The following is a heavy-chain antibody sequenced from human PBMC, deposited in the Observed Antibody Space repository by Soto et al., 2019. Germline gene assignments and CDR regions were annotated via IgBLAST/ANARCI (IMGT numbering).Heavy chain of an antibody. CDR2: IYYSGST. V-gene: IGHV4-39*01. CDR3: ARLDYYGSGSYDY. Sequence: QLQLQESGPGLVKPSETLSLTCTVSGGSISSSSYYWGWIRQPPGKGLEWIGSIYYSGSTYYNPSLKSRVTISVDTSKNQFSLKLSSVTAADAAVYYCARLDYYGSGSYDYWGQGTLVTVSS. CDR1: GGSISSSSYY. J-gene: IGHJ4*02. D-gene: IGHD3-10*01.